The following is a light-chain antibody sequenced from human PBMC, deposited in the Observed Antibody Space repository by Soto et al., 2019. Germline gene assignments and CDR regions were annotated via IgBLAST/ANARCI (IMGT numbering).Light chain of an antibody. J-gene: IGKJ1*01. CDR1: QSVSNN. Sequence: EIVLTQSPGTLSLSPGERATLSCRASQSVSNNYLAWYQQKPGQAPRLLIYGASTRATGIPARFSGSGSGTEFTLTISSLQSEDFAVYYCQQYNNWWTFGQGTKVDIK. CDR2: GAS. CDR3: QQYNNWWT. V-gene: IGKV3-15*01.